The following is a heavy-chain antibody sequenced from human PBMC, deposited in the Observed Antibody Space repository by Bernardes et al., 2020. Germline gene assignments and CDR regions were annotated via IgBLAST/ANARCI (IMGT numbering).Heavy chain of an antibody. J-gene: IGHJ6*04. Sequence: ASVKVSCKASGYTFTGYYMHWVRQAPGQGLEWMGRINPNSGGTNYAQKFQGRVTMTRDTSISTAYMELSRLRSDDTAVYYCARDLWNGAPAGYYDFWSGPSGDGMDVWGKGTTVTVSS. CDR2: INPNSGGT. CDR3: ARDLWNGAPAGYYDFWSGPSGDGMDV. V-gene: IGHV1-2*06. D-gene: IGHD3-3*01. CDR1: GYTFTGYY.